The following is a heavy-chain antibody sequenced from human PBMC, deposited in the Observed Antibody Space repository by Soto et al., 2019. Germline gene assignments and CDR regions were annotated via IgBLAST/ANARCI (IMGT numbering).Heavy chain of an antibody. V-gene: IGHV4-59*04. Sequence: SETLSLTCTVSGGSISSYYWSWIRQPPGKGLEWIGYIYYSGSTYYNPSLKSRVTMSVDKSKNQLSLKVNSVTAADTAVYYCARYASGSSYFDYWGQGTLVTVSS. CDR3: ARYASGSSYFDY. CDR1: GGSISSYY. CDR2: IYYSGST. J-gene: IGHJ4*02. D-gene: IGHD3-10*01.